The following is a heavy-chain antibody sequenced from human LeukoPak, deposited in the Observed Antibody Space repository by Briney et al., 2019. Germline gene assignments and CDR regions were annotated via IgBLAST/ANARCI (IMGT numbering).Heavy chain of an antibody. CDR2: ISSSSSYI. D-gene: IGHD3-22*01. Sequence: PGGSLRLSCAASGFTFSSYSMNWVRQAPGKGLEWVSSISSSSSYIYYADSVKGRFTISRDNAKNSLYLQMNSLRAEDTAVYYRARDLRYYYDSSGFDYWGQGTLVTVSS. CDR3: ARDLRYYYDSSGFDY. J-gene: IGHJ4*02. CDR1: GFTFSSYS. V-gene: IGHV3-21*01.